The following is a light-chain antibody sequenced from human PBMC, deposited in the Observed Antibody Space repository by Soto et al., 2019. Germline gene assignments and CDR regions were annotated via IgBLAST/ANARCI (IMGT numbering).Light chain of an antibody. CDR3: QQYAISPPNT. Sequence: EIVLTQSPGTLSLSPGERATLSCRASQSVGSSYLAWYQQKPGQAPRLLIYAASSRATGIPDRFSGSGSGTDFTLTISRLEPEDFAVYYCQQYAISPPNTFGQGTRLEIK. J-gene: IGKJ5*01. CDR1: QSVGSSY. V-gene: IGKV3-20*01. CDR2: AAS.